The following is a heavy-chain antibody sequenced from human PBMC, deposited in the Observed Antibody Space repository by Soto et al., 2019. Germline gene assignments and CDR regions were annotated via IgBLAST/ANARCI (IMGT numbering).Heavy chain of an antibody. D-gene: IGHD6-19*01. CDR1: GGTFSSYA. J-gene: IGHJ6*02. Sequence: QVQLVQSGAEVKKPGSSVKVSCKASGGTFSSYAISWVRQAPGQGLEWMGGIIPIFGTANYAQKFQGRVTITADESTSTAYVELSSLRSEDTAVYYCARDGAVAGYYYYYGMDVWGQGTTVTVSS. CDR2: IIPIFGTA. V-gene: IGHV1-69*01. CDR3: ARDGAVAGYYYYYGMDV.